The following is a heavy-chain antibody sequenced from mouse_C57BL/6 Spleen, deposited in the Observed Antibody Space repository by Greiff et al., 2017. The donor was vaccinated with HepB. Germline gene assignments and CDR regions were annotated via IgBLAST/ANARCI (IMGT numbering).Heavy chain of an antibody. J-gene: IGHJ3*01. Sequence: VQLQESGAELVRPGASVKLSCTASGFIIKDDYMHWVKQRPEQGLEWIGWIDPENGDTEYASKFQGKATITADTSSNTAYLQLSSLTSEDTAVYYCTTPYYSNYEAYWGQGTLVTVSA. CDR1: GFIIKDDY. V-gene: IGHV14-4*01. CDR3: TTPYYSNYEAY. D-gene: IGHD2-5*01. CDR2: IDPENGDT.